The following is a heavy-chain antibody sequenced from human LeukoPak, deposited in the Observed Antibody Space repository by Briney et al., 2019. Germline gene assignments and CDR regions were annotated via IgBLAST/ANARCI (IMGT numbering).Heavy chain of an antibody. J-gene: IGHJ4*02. CDR3: ASQPSNYNDY. Sequence: SETLSLTCTVSGGSISSSRYYWGWIRQPPGKGLEWIGSIYYSGSTYYNPSLKSRVTISVDTSKNQFSLKLSSVTAADTAVYYCASQPSNYNDYWGQGTLVTVSS. V-gene: IGHV4-39*01. D-gene: IGHD4-11*01. CDR1: GGSISSSRYY. CDR2: IYYSGST.